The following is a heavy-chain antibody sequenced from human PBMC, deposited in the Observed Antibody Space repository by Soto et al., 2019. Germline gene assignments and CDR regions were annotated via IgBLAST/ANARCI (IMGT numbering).Heavy chain of an antibody. CDR2: ISWNSGSI. J-gene: IGHJ6*02. Sequence: VQLVESGGGLVQPGRSLRLSCAASGFTFDDYAMHWVRQAPGKGLEWVSGISWNSGSIGYADSVKGRFTISRDNAKNSLYLQMNSLRAEDTALYYCAKDMAYSSSSDYYYYGMDVWGQGTTVTVSS. CDR3: AKDMAYSSSSDYYYYGMDV. CDR1: GFTFDDYA. D-gene: IGHD6-6*01. V-gene: IGHV3-9*01.